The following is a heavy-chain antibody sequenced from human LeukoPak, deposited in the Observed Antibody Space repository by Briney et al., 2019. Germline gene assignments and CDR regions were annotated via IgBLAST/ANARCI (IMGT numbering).Heavy chain of an antibody. J-gene: IGHJ5*02. CDR3: ARDLRGVVGASFDP. CDR2: ISAYNGNT. CDR1: GHTFTSYG. Sequence: AASVKVPCKASGHTFTSYGISWVRQAPGQGLEWMGWISAYNGNTNYAQKLQGRVTMTTDTSTSTAYMELRSLRSDDTAVYYCARDLRGVVGASFDPWGQGTLVTVSS. V-gene: IGHV1-18*01. D-gene: IGHD1-26*01.